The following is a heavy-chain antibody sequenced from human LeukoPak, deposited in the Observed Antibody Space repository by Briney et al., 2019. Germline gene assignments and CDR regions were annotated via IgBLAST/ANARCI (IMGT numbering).Heavy chain of an antibody. CDR2: ISGSGVDS. D-gene: IGHD6-19*01. CDR3: AKAPWVSVAGACFES. CDR1: GFIFKFNA. Sequence: GGSLRLSCAASGFIFKFNAMTWVRQAPGKGLEWVASISGSGVDSFYGDSFKGRFTISRDNSKDTLYLEMSGLRGDDTAIYYCAKAPWVSVAGACFESWGQGTLVTVSS. J-gene: IGHJ4*02. V-gene: IGHV3-23*01.